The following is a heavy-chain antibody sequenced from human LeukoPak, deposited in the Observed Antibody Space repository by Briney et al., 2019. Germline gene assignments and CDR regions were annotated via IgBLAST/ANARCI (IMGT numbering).Heavy chain of an antibody. V-gene: IGHV1-2*02. D-gene: IGHD3-22*01. J-gene: IGHJ5*02. CDR2: INPNSGGT. CDR3: ARDSQPYYYDSSGYSNWFDP. CDR1: GYTFTGYY. Sequence: ASVKVSCKASGYTFTGYYMHWVRQAPGQGLEWMGWINPNSGGTNYAQKFQGRVTMTRDTSISTAYMELSRLRSDDTAVYYCARDSQPYYYDSSGYSNWFDPWGQGTLVTVSS.